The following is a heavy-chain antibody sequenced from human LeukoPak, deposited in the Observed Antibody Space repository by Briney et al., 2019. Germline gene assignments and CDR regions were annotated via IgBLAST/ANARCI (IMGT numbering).Heavy chain of an antibody. J-gene: IGHJ4*02. CDR3: ARVSLSSSPAMYYFDY. Sequence: SETLSLTCAVYGGSFSGYYWSWIRQPPGKGLEWIGEINHSGSTNYNPSLKSRVTISVDTSKNQFSLKLSSVTAADTAVYYCARVSLSSSPAMYYFDYWGQGTLVTVSS. V-gene: IGHV4-34*01. CDR2: INHSGST. CDR1: GGSFSGYY. D-gene: IGHD6-6*01.